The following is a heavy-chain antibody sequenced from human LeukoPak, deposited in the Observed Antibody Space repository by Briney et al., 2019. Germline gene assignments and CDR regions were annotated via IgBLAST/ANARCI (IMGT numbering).Heavy chain of an antibody. Sequence: GGSLRLSCAASGFTFSSYSMNWVRKAPGKGLEWVSSISSSSSYIYYADSVKGRFTISRDNAKNSLYLQMNGLRAEDTAVYCCARDNYHWFDPWGQGTLVTVSS. CDR3: ARDNYHWFDP. CDR1: GFTFSSYS. CDR2: ISSSSSYI. V-gene: IGHV3-21*01. D-gene: IGHD4-11*01. J-gene: IGHJ5*02.